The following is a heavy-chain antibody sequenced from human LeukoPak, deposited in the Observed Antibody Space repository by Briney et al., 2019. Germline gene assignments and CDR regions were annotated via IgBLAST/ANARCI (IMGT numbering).Heavy chain of an antibody. CDR2: INHSGST. V-gene: IGHV4-34*01. D-gene: IGHD3-10*01. J-gene: IGHJ5*02. CDR3: ARALPYYYGSGSYYPGNWFDP. CDR1: GGSFSGYY. Sequence: PSETLSLTCAVYGGSFSGYYWSWIRQPPGKGLEWIGEINHSGSTNYNPSLKSRVTISVDTSKNQFSLKLSSVTAADTAVYYCARALPYYYGSGSYYPGNWFDPWGQGTLVTVSS.